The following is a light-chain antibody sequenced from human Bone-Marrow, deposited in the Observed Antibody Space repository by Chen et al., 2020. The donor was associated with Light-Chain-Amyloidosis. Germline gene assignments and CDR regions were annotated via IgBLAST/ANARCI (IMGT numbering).Light chain of an antibody. V-gene: IGLV2-14*01. J-gene: IGLJ1*01. Sequence: QSALTQPASVSGSPGQSITISCTGTSSAVGGDNHVSWYQQHPDKAPKLMIYEVTNRPSWVPARFSVSKSAKTASLNISGLQAEGEAHYFCSSYTITNTLVFGSGTRVTVL. CDR3: SSYTITNTLV. CDR2: EVT. CDR1: SSAVGGDNH.